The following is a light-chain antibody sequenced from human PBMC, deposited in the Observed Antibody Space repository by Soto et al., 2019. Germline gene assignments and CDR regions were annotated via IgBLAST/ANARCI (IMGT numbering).Light chain of an antibody. CDR3: AAWDDSLNGVV. CDR2: SNY. V-gene: IGLV1-44*01. Sequence: QSVLTQPPSASGTPGQRVTISCSRTSCNIGINSVNWYQQLPGTAPKLVIYSNYQRPSGVPHRFSGSRSGTSASLAISGLQSEDEAHDYCAAWDDSLNGVVFGGGTKLTVL. J-gene: IGLJ2*01. CDR1: SCNIGINS.